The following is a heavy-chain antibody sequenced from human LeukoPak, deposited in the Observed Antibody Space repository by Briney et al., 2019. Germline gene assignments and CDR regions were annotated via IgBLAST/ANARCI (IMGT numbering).Heavy chain of an antibody. CDR2: INSDGSSA. V-gene: IGHV3-74*01. CDR1: EFTLKDYW. D-gene: IGHD4-11*01. CDR3: ARGSPTPNSRYFDL. J-gene: IGHJ2*01. Sequence: GGSLRLSCEASEFTLKDYWMHWVRHGPGKGLVWVSRINSDGSSASYADSVKGRFTISRDNAKNTPYLQMNSLRAEDTAVYYCARGSPTPNSRYFDLWGRGTLVTVPS.